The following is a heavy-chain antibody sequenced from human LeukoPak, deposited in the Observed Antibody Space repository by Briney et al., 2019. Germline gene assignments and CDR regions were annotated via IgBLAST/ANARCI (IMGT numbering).Heavy chain of an antibody. V-gene: IGHV3-7*04. D-gene: IGHD6-19*01. Sequence: GGSLRLSCAASGFTFSSYEMNWVRQAPGKGPEWVANIKVDGIEKYYADSVKGRFTISRDNAKNSLYLQMNSLRAEDTAVYYCARDNAGSGWVYWGQGTLVTVSS. CDR2: IKVDGIEK. CDR1: GFTFSSYE. J-gene: IGHJ4*02. CDR3: ARDNAGSGWVY.